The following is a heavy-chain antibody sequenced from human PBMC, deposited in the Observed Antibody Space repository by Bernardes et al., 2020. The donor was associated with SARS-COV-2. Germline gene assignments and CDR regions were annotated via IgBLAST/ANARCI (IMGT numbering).Heavy chain of an antibody. CDR2: LYGGGNT. V-gene: IGHV3-66*01. J-gene: IGHJ4*02. Sequence: GGSLRLSCAASGSIVSSNYMSWVRQAPGKGLNWVAVLYGGGNTYYPDSLKGRFTISRDNSKNTLNLQMNNQRAEDTAIYYCARDTRGYNYGTTFDYWGQGTLVTVSS. CDR1: GSIVSSNY. D-gene: IGHD5-18*01. CDR3: ARDTRGYNYGTTFDY.